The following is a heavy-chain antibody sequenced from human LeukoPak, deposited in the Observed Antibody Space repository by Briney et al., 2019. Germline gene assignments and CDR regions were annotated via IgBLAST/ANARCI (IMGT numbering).Heavy chain of an antibody. CDR1: GGSISSSSYY. J-gene: IGHJ3*02. CDR2: IYYSGST. Sequence: SETLSLTCTVSGGSISSSSYYWGWIRQPPGKGLEWIGSIYYSGSTNYNPSLKSRVTISVDTSKNQFSLKLSSVTAADTAVYYCARILRYFDWDYNDAFDIWGQGTMVTVSS. CDR3: ARILRYFDWDYNDAFDI. D-gene: IGHD3-9*01. V-gene: IGHV4-39*07.